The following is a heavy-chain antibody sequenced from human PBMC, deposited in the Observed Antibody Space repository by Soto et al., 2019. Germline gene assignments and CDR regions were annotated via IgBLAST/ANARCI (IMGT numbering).Heavy chain of an antibody. V-gene: IGHV1-46*03. Sequence: QVQPVQSGAEVKKPRASVKVSCKASGYTFTSYYKHWVRQAAGQGLEWMGIINPSGGSTSYAQKFQGRVTMTRDTSTSTVYMELSCLRSEDTAVYYCARDGAITGTRGIDYWGQGTLVTVSS. D-gene: IGHD1-7*01. J-gene: IGHJ4*02. CDR1: GYTFTSYY. CDR3: ARDGAITGTRGIDY. CDR2: INPSGGST.